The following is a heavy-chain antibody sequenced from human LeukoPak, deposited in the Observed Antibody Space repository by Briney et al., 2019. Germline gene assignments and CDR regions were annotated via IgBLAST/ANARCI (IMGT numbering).Heavy chain of an antibody. Sequence: GGSLRLSCSASGFTLSRYGMHWVRQAPGKGLEYASGISSNGGSTNSADSVKGRFTISRDNSKNTLHLQMSSLRAEDTAVYYCVKGYCSSISCSLIDYGGQGTLVTVSS. D-gene: IGHD2-2*01. CDR2: ISSNGGST. CDR3: VKGYCSSISCSLIDY. V-gene: IGHV3-64D*06. CDR1: GFTLSRYG. J-gene: IGHJ4*02.